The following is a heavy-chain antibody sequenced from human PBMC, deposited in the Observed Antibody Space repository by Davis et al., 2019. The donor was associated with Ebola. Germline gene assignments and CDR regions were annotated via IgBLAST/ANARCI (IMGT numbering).Heavy chain of an antibody. CDR1: GYTFTGYY. CDR3: ASSLLTSSWPSGAPVYGMDV. V-gene: IGHV1-2*02. CDR2: INPNSGGT. J-gene: IGHJ6*02. Sequence: ASVKVSCKASGYTFTGYYMQWVRQAPGQGLEWMGWINPNSGGTNYAQKFQGRVTMTRDTSISTAYMELSSLRSDDTAVYYCASSLLTSSWPSGAPVYGMDVWGQGTTVTVSS. D-gene: IGHD6-13*01.